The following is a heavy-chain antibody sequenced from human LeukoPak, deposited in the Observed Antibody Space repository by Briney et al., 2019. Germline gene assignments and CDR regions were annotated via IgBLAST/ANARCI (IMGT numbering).Heavy chain of an antibody. CDR1: GVSISSYD. J-gene: IGHJ4*02. D-gene: IGHD1-7*01. Sequence: PSETLSLTCTVSGVSISSYDGSWIRQPPRKGLEWVAYIYYSGSTKYNASLKSRVIILVDTSNNHFSLQLSTVPAADTAVYYCAEWNYSIDYWGQGTLVTVSS. V-gene: IGHV4-59*01. CDR3: AEWNYSIDY. CDR2: IYYSGST.